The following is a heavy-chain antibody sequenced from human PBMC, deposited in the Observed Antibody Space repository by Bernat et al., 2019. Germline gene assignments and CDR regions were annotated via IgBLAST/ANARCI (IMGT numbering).Heavy chain of an antibody. V-gene: IGHV3-43*01. Sequence: SLLLSSDPSGFLFPSSFMPCFLPSPFICLAWVSLRSHDSSATSYADSVKGRFTISRDNSKNSLYLQMNSLRVEDTALYYCVRDNTNWAFDYWGRGTMV. J-gene: IGHJ4*02. CDR2: RSHDSSAT. CDR1: GFLFPSSF. CDR3: VRDNTNWAFDY. D-gene: IGHD7-27*01.